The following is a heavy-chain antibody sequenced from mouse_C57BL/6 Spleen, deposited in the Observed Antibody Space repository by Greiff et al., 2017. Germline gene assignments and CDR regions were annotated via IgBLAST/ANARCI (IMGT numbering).Heavy chain of an antibody. V-gene: IGHV1-64*01. CDR1: GYTFTSYW. CDR2: IHPNSGST. D-gene: IGHD2-4*01. Sequence: VKLQQPGAELVKPGASVKLSCKASGYTFTSYWMHWVKQRPGQGLEWIGMIHPNSGSTNYNEKFKSKATLTVDKSSSTAYMQLSSLTSEDSAVYYCARLYDYDGFAYWGQGTLVTVSA. J-gene: IGHJ3*01. CDR3: ARLYDYDGFAY.